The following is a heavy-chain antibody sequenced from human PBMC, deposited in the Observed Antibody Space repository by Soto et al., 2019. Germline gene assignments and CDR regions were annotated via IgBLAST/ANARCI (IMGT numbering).Heavy chain of an antibody. Sequence: AASVKVSCKASGGTFSSYAISWVRQAPGQGLEWMGGIIPIFGTANYAQKFQGRVTITADKSTSTAYMELSSLRSEDTAVYYCASKEGAGYYYYGMDVWGQGTTVTVSS. V-gene: IGHV1-69*06. CDR3: ASKEGAGYYYYGMDV. CDR1: GGTFSSYA. J-gene: IGHJ6*02. CDR2: IIPIFGTA.